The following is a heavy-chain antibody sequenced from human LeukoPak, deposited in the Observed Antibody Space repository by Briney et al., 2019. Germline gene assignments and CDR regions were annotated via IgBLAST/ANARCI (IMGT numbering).Heavy chain of an antibody. CDR1: GGSISSSTYY. J-gene: IGHJ4*02. Sequence: ASETLSLTCTVSGGSISSSTYYWGWIRQPPGKGLEWIATIYYSGSAYYNPSLKSRVTISVDTSKNQFSLKLSSVTAADTAVYYCARETSFRYYDFWSGWDYWGQGILVTVSS. CDR3: ARETSFRYYDFWSGWDY. D-gene: IGHD3-3*01. V-gene: IGHV4-39*02. CDR2: IYYSGSA.